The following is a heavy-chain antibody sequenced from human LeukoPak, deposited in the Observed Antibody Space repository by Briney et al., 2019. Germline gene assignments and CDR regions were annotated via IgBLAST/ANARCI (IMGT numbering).Heavy chain of an antibody. V-gene: IGHV3-30-3*01. CDR2: ISYDGSNK. D-gene: IGHD4-17*01. Sequence: PGGSLRLSCAASGFTFSSYAMHWVRQAPGKGLEWVAVISYDGSNKYYADSVKGRFTISRDNSKNTLYLQMNSLGPEDTAVYYCAREHGDYATYDYWGQGTLVTVSS. CDR3: AREHGDYATYDY. J-gene: IGHJ4*02. CDR1: GFTFSSYA.